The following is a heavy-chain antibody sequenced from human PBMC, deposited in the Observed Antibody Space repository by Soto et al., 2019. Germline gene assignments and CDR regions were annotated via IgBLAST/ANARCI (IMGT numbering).Heavy chain of an antibody. CDR2: IYYSGST. D-gene: IGHD3-22*01. CDR1: GGSISSGGYY. V-gene: IGHV4-31*03. J-gene: IGHJ5*02. Sequence: PSETLSLTCTVSGGSISSGGYYWSWIRQHPGKGLEWIGYIYYSGSTYYNPSLKSRVTISVDTSKNQFSLKLSSVTAADTAVYYCARDPGKVVGYGGNHNWFDPWGQGTLVTVSS. CDR3: ARDPGKVVGYGGNHNWFDP.